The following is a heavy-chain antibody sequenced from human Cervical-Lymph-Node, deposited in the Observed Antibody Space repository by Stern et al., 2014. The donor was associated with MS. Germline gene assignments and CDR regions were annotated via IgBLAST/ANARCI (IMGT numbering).Heavy chain of an antibody. J-gene: IGHJ3*02. V-gene: IGHV3-7*01. CDR1: GFTFRRSW. CDR2: INGDGNEK. D-gene: IGHD1-14*01. CDR3: ARDKAYKTFDI. Sequence: EVQLVESGGGLVQAGGALRLSWVASGFTFRRSWMTWVRQAPGKGVEWVADINGDGNEKYSVDFVKGRFTISRDNAENSLYLQMNSLRAEDTAVYYCARDKAYKTFDIWGQGTMVTVSS.